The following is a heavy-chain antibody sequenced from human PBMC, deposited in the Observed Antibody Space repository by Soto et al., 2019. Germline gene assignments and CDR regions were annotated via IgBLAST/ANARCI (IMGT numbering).Heavy chain of an antibody. CDR1: GYSLRVNY. J-gene: IGHJ6*02. D-gene: IGHD3-22*01. Sequence: ASVKVSCKASGYSLRVNYIHCVRQTPVQWLEWMGCINPNSSGTVYAQKFQGRVTITRDTSLTTVYMQLNRLTSDDSAVYYCARDLIVDGPDNYAMDVWGQGTTVTVSS. CDR3: ARDLIVDGPDNYAMDV. V-gene: IGHV1-2*02. CDR2: INPNSSGT.